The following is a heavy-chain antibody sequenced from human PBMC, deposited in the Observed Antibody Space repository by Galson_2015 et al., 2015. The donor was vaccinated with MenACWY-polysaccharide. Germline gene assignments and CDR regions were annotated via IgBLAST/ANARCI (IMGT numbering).Heavy chain of an antibody. V-gene: IGHV4-61*02. Sequence: TLSLTCSVSGGSISSGNYYWTWIRQPAGKGLEWIGRVYASGSTNSNPSLKSRLTMSVDTSKNQFSLGLSSVTAADTAIYYCAGVRGGQWPRYSMDVWGQGTTVTVSS. J-gene: IGHJ6*02. CDR1: GGSISSGNYY. CDR2: VYASGST. D-gene: IGHD6-19*01. CDR3: AGVRGGQWPRYSMDV.